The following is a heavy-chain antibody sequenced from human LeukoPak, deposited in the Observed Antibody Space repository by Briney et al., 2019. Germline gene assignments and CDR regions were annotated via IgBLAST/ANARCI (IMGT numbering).Heavy chain of an antibody. CDR1: GGSIRSHH. V-gene: IGHV4-59*11. Sequence: SETLSLTCTVSGGSIRSHHWSWIRQPPGKGLEWIGDIFDSGSTKYNPSLNSRVIISVDKSKNQFSLRVRSVTAADTAVYYCARVGNYHGFYWGQGTLVTVSS. D-gene: IGHD3-10*01. J-gene: IGHJ4*02. CDR3: ARVGNYHGFY. CDR2: IFDSGST.